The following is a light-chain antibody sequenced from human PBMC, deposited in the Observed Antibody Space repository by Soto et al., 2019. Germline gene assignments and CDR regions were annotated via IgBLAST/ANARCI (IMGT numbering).Light chain of an antibody. Sequence: DIQMAQSPSTLSASVGDRVTITCRASQSISSWLAWYQQKPGKAPKLLIFDASSLESGVPSRFSGSESGTEFTLTISSLQPDDFATYFCQHYNSYSPTFGQGTKVDIK. J-gene: IGKJ1*01. CDR3: QHYNSYSPT. CDR2: DAS. CDR1: QSISSW. V-gene: IGKV1-5*01.